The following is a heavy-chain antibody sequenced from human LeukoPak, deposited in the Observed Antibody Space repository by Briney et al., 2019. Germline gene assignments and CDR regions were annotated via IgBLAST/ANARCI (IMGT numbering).Heavy chain of an antibody. V-gene: IGHV4-59*01. CDR3: AVYYDFWSGYYSRGVFDY. J-gene: IGHJ4*02. CDR1: GGSISSYY. D-gene: IGHD3-3*01. CDR2: IYYSGST. Sequence: SETLSLTCTVSGGSISSYYWSWIRQPPGKGLEWIGYIYYSGSTNYNPSLKSRVTISVDTSKNQFSLKPSSVTAADTAVYYCAVYYDFWSGYYSRGVFDYWGQGTLVTVSS.